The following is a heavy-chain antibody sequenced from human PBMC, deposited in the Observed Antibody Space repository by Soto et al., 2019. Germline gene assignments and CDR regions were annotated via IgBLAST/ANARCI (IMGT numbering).Heavy chain of an antibody. CDR3: AKNPGYYYDSTGYHFDY. CDR1: EFTFSNYA. CDR2: ISYGGGTT. D-gene: IGHD3-22*01. Sequence: EVQLLESGGGLVQPGGSLRLSCAASEFTFSNYAMSWVRQAPGKGLEWVSAISYGGGTTYYADSVKGRFTISRDNSKNTLYLPMNSLSAEDTAVYYCAKNPGYYYDSTGYHFDYWGQGTLVTVSS. V-gene: IGHV3-23*01. J-gene: IGHJ4*02.